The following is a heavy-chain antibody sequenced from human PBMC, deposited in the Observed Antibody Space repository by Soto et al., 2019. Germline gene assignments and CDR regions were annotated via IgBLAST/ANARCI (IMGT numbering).Heavy chain of an antibody. CDR3: ARMYSSSSLNLYYYYGMDV. J-gene: IGHJ6*02. CDR2: ISYDGSNK. CDR1: GFTFSSYA. V-gene: IGHV3-30-3*01. D-gene: IGHD6-6*01. Sequence: RGSLRLSCAASGFTFSSYAMHWVRQAPGKGLEWVAVISYDGSNKYYADSVKGRFTISRDNSKNTLYLQMNSLRAEDTAVYYCARMYSSSSLNLYYYYGMDVWGQGTTVTVSS.